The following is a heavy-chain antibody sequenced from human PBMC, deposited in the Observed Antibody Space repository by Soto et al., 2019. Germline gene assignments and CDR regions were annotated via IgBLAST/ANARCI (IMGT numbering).Heavy chain of an antibody. V-gene: IGHV3-73*01. Sequence: GGSLRLSCAASGFTFSGSAMHWVRQASGKGLEWVGRIRSKANSYATAYAASVKGRFTISRDDSKNTAYLQMNSPKTEDTVVYYCLPTGTQVGTWEDYWGQGTLVTVSS. CDR2: IRSKANSYAT. D-gene: IGHD1-1*01. CDR3: LPTGTQVGTWEDY. J-gene: IGHJ4*02. CDR1: GFTFSGSA.